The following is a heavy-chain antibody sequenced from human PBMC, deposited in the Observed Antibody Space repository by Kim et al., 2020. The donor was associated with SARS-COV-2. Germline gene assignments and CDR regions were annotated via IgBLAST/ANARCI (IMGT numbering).Heavy chain of an antibody. CDR3: ARETVRYGDIDY. J-gene: IGHJ4*02. Sequence: YSHPSLKSRVIISIDTSKNQFSLKPSSVTAADTAVYYCARETVRYGDIDYWGQGTLVTVSS. V-gene: IGHV4-31*02. D-gene: IGHD4-17*01.